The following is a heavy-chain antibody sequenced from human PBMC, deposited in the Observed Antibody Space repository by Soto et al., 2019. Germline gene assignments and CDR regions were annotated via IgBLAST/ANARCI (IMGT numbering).Heavy chain of an antibody. Sequence: SETLSLTCAVYGGSFSGHYWSWIRQSPGEGLEWIGAINYSGITNYNPSLKSRVTISVDASKNQFSLKLNSVTAADTAVYYCARVPTMVRGISWFDPWGQGTLVTVSS. V-gene: IGHV4-34*01. CDR1: GGSFSGHY. CDR3: ARVPTMVRGISWFDP. CDR2: INYSGIT. D-gene: IGHD3-10*01. J-gene: IGHJ5*02.